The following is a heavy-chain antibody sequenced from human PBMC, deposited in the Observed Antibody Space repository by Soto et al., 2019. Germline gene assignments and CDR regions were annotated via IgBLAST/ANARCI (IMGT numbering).Heavy chain of an antibody. J-gene: IGHJ6*02. CDR2: ISSSSSTI. D-gene: IGHD6-19*01. CDR3: ARDHYSGYSSGWAGRHNGMDV. Sequence: EVQLVESGGGLVQPGGSLRLSCAASGFTFSSYSMNWVRQAPGKGLEWVSYISSSSSTIYYADSVKGRFTISRDNAKNSLYLQMNSLRDEDTAVYYCARDHYSGYSSGWAGRHNGMDVWGQGTTVTVSS. CDR1: GFTFSSYS. V-gene: IGHV3-48*02.